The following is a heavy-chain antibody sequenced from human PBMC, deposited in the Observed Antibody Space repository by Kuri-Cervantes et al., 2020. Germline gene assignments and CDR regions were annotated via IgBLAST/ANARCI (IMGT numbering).Heavy chain of an antibody. CDR1: GFTFSNYA. Sequence: GESLKISCAASGFTFSNYAMSWVRQAPGEGLEWVSGITGSGGSTYYADSVKGRFTISRDNAKNTLYLQMNSLRAEDTAVYYCARGHNSSGWYYGYWGQGTLVTVSS. CDR3: ARGHNSSGWYYGY. V-gene: IGHV3-23*01. J-gene: IGHJ4*02. CDR2: ITGSGGST. D-gene: IGHD6-19*01.